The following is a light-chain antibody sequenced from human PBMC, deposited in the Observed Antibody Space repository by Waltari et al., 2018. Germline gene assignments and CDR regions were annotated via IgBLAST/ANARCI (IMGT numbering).Light chain of an antibody. J-gene: IGLJ3*02. CDR1: SGSVSTSYY. CDR2: STN. CDR3: VLYMGSGIHWV. V-gene: IGLV8-61*01. Sequence: QTVVTQEPSFSVSPGGTVTLTCGLSSGSVSTSYYPSWYQQTPGQAPRTLIYSTNTRSSGFPDRFSGSILGNKAALTITGAQADDESDYYCVLYMGSGIHWVFGGGTKLTVL.